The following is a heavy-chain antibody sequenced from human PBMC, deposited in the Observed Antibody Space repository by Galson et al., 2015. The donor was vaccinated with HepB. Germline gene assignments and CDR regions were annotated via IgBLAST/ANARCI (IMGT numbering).Heavy chain of an antibody. CDR1: GFTFSSYA. V-gene: IGHV3-64*01. CDR2: ISSNGGST. Sequence: SLRLSCAASGFTFSSYAMHWDRQAPGKGLEYVSAISSNGGSTYYANSVKGRFTISRDNSKNTLYLQMGSLRAEDMAVYYRARGGVVTATPPHDYWGQGTLVTVSS. D-gene: IGHD2-21*02. CDR3: ARGGVVTATPPHDY. J-gene: IGHJ4*02.